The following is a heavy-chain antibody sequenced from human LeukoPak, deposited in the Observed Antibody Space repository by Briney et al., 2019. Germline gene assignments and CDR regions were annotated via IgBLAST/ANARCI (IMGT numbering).Heavy chain of an antibody. CDR2: IRFDGNKR. V-gene: IGHV3-30*02. D-gene: IGHD6-25*01. Sequence: GGSLRLSCAASGFTFSSYAMSWVRQAPGKGLEWVAFIRFDGNKRYYADSVKGRFTISRDNSKNTLYMQMNSLRAEDTAVYYCAPIYGRQQRLLTPGNDAFDIWGQGTMVTVSS. CDR3: APIYGRQQRLLTPGNDAFDI. J-gene: IGHJ3*02. CDR1: GFTFSSYA.